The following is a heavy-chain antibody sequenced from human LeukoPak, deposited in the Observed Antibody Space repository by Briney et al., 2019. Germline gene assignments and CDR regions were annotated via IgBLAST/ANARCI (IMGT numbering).Heavy chain of an antibody. CDR3: AGLTGTTWDY. CDR2: IYCSGRT. V-gene: IGHV4-39*01. D-gene: IGHD1-20*01. J-gene: IGHJ4*02. CDR1: SYY. Sequence: SYYWGWIRQPPGKGLEWIESIYCSGRTYYNPSRKSRFTISVDTARNQFSLRLTSLTAADTAVYYCAGLTGTTWDYWGQGTLVTVSS.